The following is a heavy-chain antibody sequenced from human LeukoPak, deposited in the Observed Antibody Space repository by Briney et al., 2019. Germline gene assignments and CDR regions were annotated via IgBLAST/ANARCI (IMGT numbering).Heavy chain of an antibody. CDR1: GFTVSSND. D-gene: IGHD3-22*01. CDR3: AIYDSSGYNY. V-gene: IGHV3-53*01. CDR2: IYSGGRT. Sequence: GGSLRLSCAASGFTVSSNDMSWVRQAPGKGLEWVSVIYSGGRTFYADSVKGRFTISRDNSKNTLYLQMNSLRAEDTAVYYCAIYDSSGYNYWGQGTLVTVSS. J-gene: IGHJ4*02.